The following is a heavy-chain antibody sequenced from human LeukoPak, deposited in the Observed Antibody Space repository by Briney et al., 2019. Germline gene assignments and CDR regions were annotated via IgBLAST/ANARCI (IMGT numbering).Heavy chain of an antibody. Sequence: PGGSLRLSCATSGFIFSSHSMNWVRQAPGKGLEWVSYINSGSGTIYYADSVKGRFTNSRDSAKNYLYLQMNSLRDEDTAVYYCARGPTYCGGDCNWFDPWGQGTLVSVSS. D-gene: IGHD2-21*02. CDR3: ARGPTYCGGDCNWFDP. J-gene: IGHJ5*02. CDR2: INSGSGTI. V-gene: IGHV3-48*02. CDR1: GFIFSSHS.